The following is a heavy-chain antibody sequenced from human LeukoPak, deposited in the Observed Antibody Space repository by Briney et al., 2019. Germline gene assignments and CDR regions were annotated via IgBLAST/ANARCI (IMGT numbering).Heavy chain of an antibody. Sequence: GGSLRLSCEASGFSFSNYFMSWIRQAPGKGLEWVSYITNSGRSTNHADAVKGRFTISRDNAKKSVYLDMTDLRVEDPAVYYCAREASGNYHVFDSWGQGTLVTVSS. J-gene: IGHJ4*02. V-gene: IGHV3-11*04. CDR3: AREASGNYHVFDS. D-gene: IGHD6-19*01. CDR1: GFSFSNYF. CDR2: ITNSGRST.